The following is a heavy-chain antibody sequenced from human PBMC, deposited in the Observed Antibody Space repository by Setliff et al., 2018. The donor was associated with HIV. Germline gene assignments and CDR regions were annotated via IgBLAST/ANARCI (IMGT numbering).Heavy chain of an antibody. V-gene: IGHV1-69*10. J-gene: IGHJ3*02. Sequence: ASVKVSCKSSGGTFSNYGMSWVRQAPGQGLEWMGGIIPILGIANYAQKFQGRVTITADKSTSTAYMELSSLRSEDTAVYYCARADYDSSGYYAAGSAFDIWGQGTMVTVSS. CDR3: ARADYDSSGYYAAGSAFDI. CDR2: IIPILGIA. CDR1: GGTFSNYG. D-gene: IGHD3-22*01.